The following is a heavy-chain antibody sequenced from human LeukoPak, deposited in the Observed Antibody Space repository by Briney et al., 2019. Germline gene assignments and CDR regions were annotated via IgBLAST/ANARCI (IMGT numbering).Heavy chain of an antibody. Sequence: GGSLRLSCAASGFSFSGFGMSWVRQAPGKGLEWVSGISGGPVSTSYADSVKGRFTISRDNSKNMLYMKMNSLRSEDTAVYYCAKDGSYFDWLSISYYYYYYMDVWGKGTTVTISS. J-gene: IGHJ6*03. CDR3: AKDGSYFDWLSISYYYYYYMDV. D-gene: IGHD3-9*01. CDR2: ISGGPVST. V-gene: IGHV3-23*01. CDR1: GFSFSGFG.